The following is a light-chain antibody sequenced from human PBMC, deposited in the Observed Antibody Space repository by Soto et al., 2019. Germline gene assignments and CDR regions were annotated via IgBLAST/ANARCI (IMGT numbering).Light chain of an antibody. V-gene: IGKV3-15*01. J-gene: IGKJ5*01. CDR1: QSVDSN. Sequence: EIVLTQSPGTLSLSPGERATLSCSASQSVDSNLVWYQQKPGQSPRLLIFRASTRASGIPARFSGSGSGTEFTLTISSLQSEDFALYYCQQYNNWPPVTFGQGTRLEIK. CDR2: RAS. CDR3: QQYNNWPPVT.